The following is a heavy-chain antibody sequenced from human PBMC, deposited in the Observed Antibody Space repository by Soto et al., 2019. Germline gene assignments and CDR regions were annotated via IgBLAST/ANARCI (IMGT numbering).Heavy chain of an antibody. Sequence: GGSLRLSCAASGFIFGGYGMSWVRQAPGKGLEWVAAINGDGGSTYYADSVKGRFTISRDNSKNTLDLQMNSLRDEDTAVYYCAKVVQMATVRGYFDYWGHGTLVTVSS. CDR2: INGDGGST. J-gene: IGHJ4*01. CDR1: GFIFGGYG. V-gene: IGHV3-23*01. CDR3: AKVVQMATVRGYFDY. D-gene: IGHD2-15*01.